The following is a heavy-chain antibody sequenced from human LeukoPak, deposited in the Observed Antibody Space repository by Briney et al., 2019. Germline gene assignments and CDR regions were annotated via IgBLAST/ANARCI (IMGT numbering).Heavy chain of an antibody. Sequence: SETLSLTCTVSGGSISSGDYYWSWIRQPPGKGLEWIGYIYYSGSTYYNPSLKSRVTISVDTSKNQFSLKLSSVTAADTAVYYCARAGGAWIQPFFDYWAREPWSPSPQ. J-gene: IGHJ4*02. V-gene: IGHV4-30-4*08. D-gene: IGHD5-18*01. CDR3: ARAGGAWIQPFFDY. CDR2: IYYSGST. CDR1: GGSISSGDYY.